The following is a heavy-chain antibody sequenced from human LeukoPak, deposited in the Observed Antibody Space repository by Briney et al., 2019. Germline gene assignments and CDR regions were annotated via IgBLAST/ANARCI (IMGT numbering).Heavy chain of an antibody. J-gene: IGHJ6*02. CDR1: GFTFSSYD. CDR2: IGTADDT. D-gene: IGHD6-13*01. CDR3: ARSGYYHYYGLDV. V-gene: IGHV3-13*04. Sequence: GGSLRLSCVASGFTFSSYDLHWVRQTTGKGLEWVSAIGTADDTFYLDSVKGRFTISRDDAKNSLYLQMSNLRVGDTAVYYCARSGYYHYYGLDVWGQGTTVTVSS.